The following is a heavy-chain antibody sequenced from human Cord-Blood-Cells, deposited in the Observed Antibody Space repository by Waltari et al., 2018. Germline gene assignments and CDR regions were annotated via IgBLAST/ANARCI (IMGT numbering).Heavy chain of an antibody. CDR2: ISYDGSNK. V-gene: IGHV3-30-3*01. J-gene: IGHJ4*02. CDR3: AREKYQLLFDY. Sequence: QVQLVESGGGVVQPGRSLRLSWAAPGFTFSSYAIHWVRQAPGKGLEWVAVISYDGSNKYYADSVKGRFTISRDNSKNTLYLQMNSLRAEDTAVYYCAREKYQLLFDYWGQGTLVTVSS. CDR1: GFTFSSYA. D-gene: IGHD2-2*01.